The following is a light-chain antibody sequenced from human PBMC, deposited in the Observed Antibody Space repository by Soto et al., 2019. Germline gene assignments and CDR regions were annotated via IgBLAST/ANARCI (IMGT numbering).Light chain of an antibody. CDR2: EVS. CDR1: SSDVVAYNY. V-gene: IGLV2-14*01. J-gene: IGLJ2*01. Sequence: QSALTRPASVSGSPGQSITISCTGTSSDVVAYNYVSWYQQHPGKAPKLMIFEVSDRPSGVSNRFSGSKSGNTASLTISGLQAEDEADYYCSSYTSSNTLVFGGGTKLTVL. CDR3: SSYTSSNTLV.